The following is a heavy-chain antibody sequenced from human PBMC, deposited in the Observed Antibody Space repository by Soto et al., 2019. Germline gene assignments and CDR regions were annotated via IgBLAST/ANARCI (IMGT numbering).Heavy chain of an antibody. D-gene: IGHD3-16*01. CDR2: IIPIFGTA. CDR3: ARDRSMGAGGYDAFDI. CDR1: GGTFSSYA. V-gene: IGHV1-69*13. Sequence: SVNVSCKASGGTFSSYAISWVRQAPGQGLEWVGGIIPIFGTANYAQKFQGRVTITADESTSTAYMELSSLRSEDTAVYYCARDRSMGAGGYDAFDIWGQGTMVTVSS. J-gene: IGHJ3*02.